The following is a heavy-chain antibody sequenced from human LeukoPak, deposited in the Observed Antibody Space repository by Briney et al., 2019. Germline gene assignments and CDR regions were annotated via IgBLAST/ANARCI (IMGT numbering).Heavy chain of an antibody. CDR3: ARGRRYYYDSSGYPDY. CDR2: IYYSGST. Sequence: SQTLSLTCTVSGGSISSGGYYWSWIRQHPGKGLEWIGYIYYSGSTYYNPSLKSRVTISVDTSKNQFSLKLSSVTAADTAVYYCARGRRYYYDSSGYPDYWGQGTLVTVSS. CDR1: GGSISSGGYY. D-gene: IGHD3-22*01. V-gene: IGHV4-31*03. J-gene: IGHJ4*02.